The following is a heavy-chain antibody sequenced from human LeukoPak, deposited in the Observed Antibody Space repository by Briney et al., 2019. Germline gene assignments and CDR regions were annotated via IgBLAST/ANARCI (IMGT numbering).Heavy chain of an antibody. CDR3: ARMKYFDSTGYSHAEYFQH. D-gene: IGHD3-22*01. CDR2: IIPLLGTP. V-gene: IGHV1-69*04. J-gene: IGHJ1*01. CDR1: GGTFNSFA. Sequence: SVKVSCKASGGTFNSFAISWVRQAPGQGLEWVGRIIPLLGTPDYAQKFQGRVTITSDKYTGTVYIELSSLRSEDTAIYYCARMKYFDSTGYSHAEYFQHWGQGTLVIVSS.